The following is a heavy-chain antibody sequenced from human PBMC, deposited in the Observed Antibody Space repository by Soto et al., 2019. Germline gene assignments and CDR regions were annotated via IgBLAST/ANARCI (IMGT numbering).Heavy chain of an antibody. CDR3: ARENGEQQLMNSYYGMDV. V-gene: IGHV4-31*03. CDR1: GGSISSGDYY. CDR2: IHYSGST. Sequence: QVQLQESGPGLVKPSQTLSLTCTVSGGSISSGDYYWSWIRQHPGNGLEWIGYIHYSGSTYYNPSLKSRVTISVDTSKNQFSLKLRSVTAADTAVYYCARENGEQQLMNSYYGMDVWGQGSTVTFSS. J-gene: IGHJ6*02. D-gene: IGHD6-13*01.